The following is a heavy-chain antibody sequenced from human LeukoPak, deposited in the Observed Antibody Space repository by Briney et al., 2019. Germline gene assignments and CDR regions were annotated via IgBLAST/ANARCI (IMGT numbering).Heavy chain of an antibody. CDR3: AKESGGYYYRRYYFHY. CDR1: GFPFSSYV. J-gene: IGHJ4*02. D-gene: IGHD3-22*01. CDR2: IRYDGSNK. V-gene: IGHV3-30*02. Sequence: SGGSLRLSHAASGFPFSSYVMHWVRQAPPKGLEWVAVIRYDGSNKYYADSVKGRFTISRDNSKNTLYLQMNSLRAEDTAVYYCAKESGGYYYRRYYFHYWGQGTLVSVSS.